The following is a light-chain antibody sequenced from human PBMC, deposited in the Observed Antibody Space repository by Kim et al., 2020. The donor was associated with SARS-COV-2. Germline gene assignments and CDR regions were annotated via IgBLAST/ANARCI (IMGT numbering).Light chain of an antibody. CDR2: DAS. V-gene: IGKV3-11*01. Sequence: EIVLTQSPATLSLSPGERATLSCRASQSVSRYLAWYQQKSGQPPRLLIYDASKRATGIPARFSGSGSGTEYTLTISSLEPEDFAVYYCQQRSDWPRTFGPGTKVDIK. J-gene: IGKJ3*01. CDR3: QQRSDWPRT. CDR1: QSVSRY.